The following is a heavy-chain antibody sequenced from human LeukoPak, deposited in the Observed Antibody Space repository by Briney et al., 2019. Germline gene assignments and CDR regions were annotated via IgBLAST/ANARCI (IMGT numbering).Heavy chain of an antibody. J-gene: IGHJ4*02. D-gene: IGHD6-19*01. CDR3: AKAFGIAVAGRKGYFDY. V-gene: IGHV3-9*01. CDR2: ISWNSGSI. CDR1: GFTFDDYA. Sequence: TGGSLRLSCAASGFTFDDYAMHWVRQAPGKGLEWVSGISWNSGSIGYADSVKGRFTISRDNAKNSLYLQMNSLRAEDTALYYCAKAFGIAVAGRKGYFDYWGQGTLVTVSS.